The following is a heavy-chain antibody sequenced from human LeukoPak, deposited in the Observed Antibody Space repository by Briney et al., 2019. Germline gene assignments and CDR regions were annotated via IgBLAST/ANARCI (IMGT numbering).Heavy chain of an antibody. D-gene: IGHD3-10*01. J-gene: IGHJ4*02. V-gene: IGHV3-7*03. Sequence: GGSLSLSCAASGFTFRNYWMSGVHQAPGKGPEWVGDIKTDGSDKYYVGSVKGRFTISRDNAKNSLYLQMNSLRAEDTAVYYCARDSLIQYGSGSYWGFDYWGQGILVTVSS. CDR2: IKTDGSDK. CDR3: ARDSLIQYGSGSYWGFDY. CDR1: GFTFRNYW.